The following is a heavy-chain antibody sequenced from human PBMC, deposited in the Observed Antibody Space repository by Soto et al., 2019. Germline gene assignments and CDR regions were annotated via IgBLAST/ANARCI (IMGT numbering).Heavy chain of an antibody. V-gene: IGHV6-1*01. CDR2: TYYRSKWYN. J-gene: IGHJ5*02. D-gene: IGHD2-15*01. Sequence: SPTLSLTCAISGDSVSSNSAAWNWIRQSPSRGLEWLGRTYYRSKWYNDYAVSVKSRITINPDTSKNQFSLQLNSVTPEDTAVYYCARDFYCSGGSCYSRWFDPWGQGTLVTVSS. CDR1: GDSVSSNSAA. CDR3: ARDFYCSGGSCYSRWFDP.